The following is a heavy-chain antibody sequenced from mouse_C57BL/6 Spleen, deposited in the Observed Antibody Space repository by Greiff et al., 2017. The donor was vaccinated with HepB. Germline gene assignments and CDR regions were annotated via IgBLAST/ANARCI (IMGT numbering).Heavy chain of an antibody. CDR3: ARASSGYGGYAMDY. V-gene: IGHV1-55*01. CDR1: GYTFTSYW. D-gene: IGHD3-1*01. CDR2: IYPGSGST. J-gene: IGHJ4*01. Sequence: VQLQQPGAELVKPGASVKMSCKASGYTFTSYWITWVKQRPGQGLEWIGDIYPGSGSTNYNEKFKSKATLTVDTSSSTAYMQLSSLTSEDSAVYYCARASSGYGGYAMDYWGQGTSVTVSS.